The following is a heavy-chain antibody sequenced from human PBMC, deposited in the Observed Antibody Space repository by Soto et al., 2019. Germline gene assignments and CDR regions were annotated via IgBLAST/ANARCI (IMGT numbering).Heavy chain of an antibody. CDR3: ARGVSRYYYDSSGYSPLDP. V-gene: IGHV4-4*02. CDR2: IYHSGST. D-gene: IGHD3-22*01. CDR1: GGSISSSNW. J-gene: IGHJ5*02. Sequence: QVQLQESGPGLVKPSGTLSLTCAVSGGSISSSNWWSWVRQPPGKGLEWIGEIYHSGSTNYNPSLKSRVTISVDKSTNQFSLKLSSVTAADTAVYYCARGVSRYYYDSSGYSPLDPWGQGTLVTVSS.